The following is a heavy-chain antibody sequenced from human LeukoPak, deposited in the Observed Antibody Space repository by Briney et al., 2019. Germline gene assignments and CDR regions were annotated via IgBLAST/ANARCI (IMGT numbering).Heavy chain of an antibody. Sequence: GGSLRLSCAASGFTFSSYAMHWVRQAPGKGLEWVAVISYDGSNKYYADSVKGRFTISRDNSKNTLYLQMNSLRAEDTAVYYCARDLRPKGRSIAAAGTLGYWGQGTLVTVSS. CDR1: GFTFSSYA. J-gene: IGHJ4*02. CDR2: ISYDGSNK. V-gene: IGHV3-30-3*01. CDR3: ARDLRPKGRSIAAAGTLGY. D-gene: IGHD6-13*01.